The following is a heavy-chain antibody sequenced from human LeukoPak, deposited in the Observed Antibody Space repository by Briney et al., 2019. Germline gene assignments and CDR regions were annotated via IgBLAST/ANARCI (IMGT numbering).Heavy chain of an antibody. CDR1: GGSISSSSYY. Sequence: PSETLSLTCTVCGGSISSSSYYWGWIPQPPGKGLEWLGSIYYSGSTYYNPSLKRRVTISVDTSKNQFSLKLSSVTAADTAVYYCARHNTRRDTGAFDIWGQGTMVTVSS. J-gene: IGHJ3*02. V-gene: IGHV4-39*01. CDR2: IYYSGST. CDR3: ARHNTRRDTGAFDI. D-gene: IGHD2-2*02.